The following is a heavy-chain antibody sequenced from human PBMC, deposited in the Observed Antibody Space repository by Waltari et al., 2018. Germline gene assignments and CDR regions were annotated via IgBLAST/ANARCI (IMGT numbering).Heavy chain of an antibody. V-gene: IGHV1-69*05. D-gene: IGHD3-3*01. CDR1: GYTFTSYG. J-gene: IGHJ6*03. CDR2: IIPIFGTA. CDR3: ARGNDFWSGLTDYYYYYYMDV. Sequence: QVQLVQSGAEVKKPGASVKVSCKASGYTFTSYGISWVRQAPGQGLEWMGGIIPIFGTANYAQKFQGRVTITTDESTSTAYMELSSLRSEDTAVYYCARGNDFWSGLTDYYYYYYMDVWGKGTTVTVSS.